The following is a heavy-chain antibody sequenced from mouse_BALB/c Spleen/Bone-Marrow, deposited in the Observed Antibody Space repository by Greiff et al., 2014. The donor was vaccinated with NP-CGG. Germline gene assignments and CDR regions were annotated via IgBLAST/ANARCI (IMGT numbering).Heavy chain of an antibody. CDR1: GYTFTNYW. CDR3: ARGYQRILAY. V-gene: IGHV1-7*01. J-gene: IGHJ3*01. Sequence: VQRVESVAELAKPGASVKMSCKASGYTFTNYWMHWVKQRPGQGLEWIGYNNPSTGYTEYNQKFKDKATLTADKSSSTAYMQLSSLTSEDSAVYYCARGYQRILAYWGQGTLVTVSA. CDR2: NNPSTGYT.